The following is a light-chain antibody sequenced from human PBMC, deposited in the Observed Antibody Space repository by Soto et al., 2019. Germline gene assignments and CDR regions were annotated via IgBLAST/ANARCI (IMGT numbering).Light chain of an antibody. Sequence: DIQMTQSPSTLSASVGDRVTITCRASQGISSYLAWYQQKPGKAPKLLIYKASSLESGVPSRFSGSGSGAEFTLTISSLQPDDFATYYCKQYNTYSRTFGQGTKVDIK. J-gene: IGKJ1*01. CDR3: KQYNTYSRT. V-gene: IGKV1-5*03. CDR2: KAS. CDR1: QGISSY.